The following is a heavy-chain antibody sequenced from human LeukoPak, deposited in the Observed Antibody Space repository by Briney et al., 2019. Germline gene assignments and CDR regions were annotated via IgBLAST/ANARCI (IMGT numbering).Heavy chain of an antibody. J-gene: IGHJ5*02. CDR1: GYTFTSYA. D-gene: IGHD6-19*01. Sequence: ASVKVSCKASGYTFTSYAMNWVRQAPGQGLEWMGWVNTNAGNPTYAQGFTGRFVFSSDTSVSTAYLQISSLKAEDTAVYYCATDRAVAGGGGFGPWGQGTLVTVSS. CDR3: ATDRAVAGGGGFGP. V-gene: IGHV7-4-1*02. CDR2: VNTNAGNP.